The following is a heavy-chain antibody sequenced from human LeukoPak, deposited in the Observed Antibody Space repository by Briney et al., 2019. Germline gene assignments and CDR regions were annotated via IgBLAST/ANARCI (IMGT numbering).Heavy chain of an antibody. D-gene: IGHD6-13*01. CDR1: GYTFTGYY. J-gene: IGHJ6*03. Sequence: ASVKVSCKASGYTFTGYYMHWVRQAPGQGLEWMGWINPNSGGTNYAQKFQGRVTMTRDTSISTAYMELSRLRSDDTALYYCAKDATAVPGTVYMDVWGKGTTVTISS. V-gene: IGHV1-2*02. CDR2: INPNSGGT. CDR3: AKDATAVPGTVYMDV.